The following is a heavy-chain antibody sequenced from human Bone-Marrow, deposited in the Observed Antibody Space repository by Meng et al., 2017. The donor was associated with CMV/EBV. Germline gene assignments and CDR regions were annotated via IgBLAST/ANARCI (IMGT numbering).Heavy chain of an antibody. CDR1: GGPISSYY. D-gene: IGHD1-26*01. V-gene: IGHV4-59*12. Sequence: GSLRLSCTVSGGPISSYYWSWIRQPPGKGLEWIGYIYYSGSTNYNPSLKSRVTISVDTSKNQFSLKLSSVTAADTAVYYCTRGGTEGRGWFDPWGQGTRVTGSS. CDR3: TRGGTEGRGWFDP. J-gene: IGHJ5*02. CDR2: IYYSGST.